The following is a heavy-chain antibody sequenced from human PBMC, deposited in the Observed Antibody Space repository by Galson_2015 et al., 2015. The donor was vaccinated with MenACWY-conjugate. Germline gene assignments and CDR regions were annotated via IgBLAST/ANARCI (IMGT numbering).Heavy chain of an antibody. J-gene: IGHJ4*02. V-gene: IGHV4-39*07. CDR2: MVCGGST. CDR3: AREGWVGAASRAFDN. D-gene: IGHD2-15*01. Sequence: ETLSLTCTVSSGSICTRSYYWGWIRQPPGKGLEWIGSMVCGGSTSCNPSLKSRVTMSLDTSKNQFSLNLRSVTAADTAVYYCAREGWVGAASRAFDNWGQGTLVSVSS. CDR1: SGSICTRSYY.